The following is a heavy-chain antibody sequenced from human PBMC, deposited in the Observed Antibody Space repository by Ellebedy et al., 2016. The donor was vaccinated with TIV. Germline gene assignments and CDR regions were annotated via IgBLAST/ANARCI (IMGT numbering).Heavy chain of an antibody. CDR2: IYSGGNT. D-gene: IGHD6-19*01. J-gene: IGHJ4*02. Sequence: PGGSLRLSCAASGFTVSNNYLSRVPRAPGKGRNWVSVIYSGGNTFYAESVKGQFTISRDSSQNTLYLQMDSLRAEDTAVYYCASSASQGYWGQGTLVTVSS. CDR3: ASSASQGY. CDR1: GFTVSNNY. V-gene: IGHV3-53*01.